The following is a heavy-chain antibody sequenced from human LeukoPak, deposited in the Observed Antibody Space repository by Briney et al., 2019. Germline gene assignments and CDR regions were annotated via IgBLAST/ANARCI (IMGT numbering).Heavy chain of an antibody. CDR2: ISYDGSNK. Sequence: GRSLRLSCAASGFTFSSYAMHWVRQAPGKGLEWVAVISYDGSNKYYADSVKGRFTISRDNSKNTLYLQMNSLRAEDTAVYYCARDRSDYSFDYWGQGTLVTVSS. V-gene: IGHV3-30*04. CDR1: GFTFSSYA. J-gene: IGHJ4*02. CDR3: ARDRSDYSFDY. D-gene: IGHD4-11*01.